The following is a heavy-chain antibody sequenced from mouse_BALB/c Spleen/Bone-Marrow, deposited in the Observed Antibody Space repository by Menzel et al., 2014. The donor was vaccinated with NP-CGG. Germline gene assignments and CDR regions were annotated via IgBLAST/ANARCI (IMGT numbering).Heavy chain of an antibody. Sequence: VQLQQSGPGLVSPSQSLSIPCTVSGFSLTSYGLHWVRQPPGKGLEWLGVIWAGGVTNYNSALMSRLSISKDNSKNQVFLKLNSLQTDDTAMYYCARGTTGYFDYWGQGTTLTVSS. CDR2: IWAGGVT. CDR1: GFSLTSYG. V-gene: IGHV2-9*02. J-gene: IGHJ2*01. D-gene: IGHD1-1*01. CDR3: ARGTTGYFDY.